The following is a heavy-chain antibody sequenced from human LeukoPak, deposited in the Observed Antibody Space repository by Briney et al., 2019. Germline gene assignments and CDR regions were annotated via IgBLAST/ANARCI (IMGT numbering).Heavy chain of an antibody. CDR2: IRYDGSNK. J-gene: IGHJ4*02. Sequence: AGGTLRLSCAVSGFTFSSYGMHWVRQAPGRALAWVAFIRYDGSNKDYADSVKGRFTISRVNSKNTLYLQMNSLRAEDKAVYYCAKDRGYSGSYLDYWGQGTLVTVSS. CDR1: GFTFSSYG. CDR3: AKDRGYSGSYLDY. D-gene: IGHD1-26*01. V-gene: IGHV3-30*02.